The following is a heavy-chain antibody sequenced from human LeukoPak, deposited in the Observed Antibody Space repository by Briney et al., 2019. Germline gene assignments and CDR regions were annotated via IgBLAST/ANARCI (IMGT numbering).Heavy chain of an antibody. Sequence: GGSLRLSCAASGFTFSSYEMNWVRQAPGKRLEWVSYISSSGSTIYYADSVKGRFTISRDNAKNSLYLQMNSLRAEDTAVYYCARDGYSGYDDAFDIWGQGTMVTVSS. D-gene: IGHD5-12*01. CDR1: GFTFSSYE. CDR2: ISSSGSTI. V-gene: IGHV3-48*03. CDR3: ARDGYSGYDDAFDI. J-gene: IGHJ3*02.